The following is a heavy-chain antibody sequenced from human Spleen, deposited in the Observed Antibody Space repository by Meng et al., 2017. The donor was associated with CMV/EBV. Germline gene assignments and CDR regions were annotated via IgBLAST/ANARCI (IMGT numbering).Heavy chain of an antibody. V-gene: IGHV1-8*01. CDR1: GYTFSTYD. J-gene: IGHJ4*02. CDR2: MNPKSGNT. Sequence: ASVKVSCKASGYTFSTYDVNWVRQATGQGPEWMGWMNPKSGNTGYAEKFQGRVTMTTDTSISTAYMELSRLRSDDTAVYYCARGGYSYGHGVWALGYWGQGTLVTVSS. D-gene: IGHD5-18*01. CDR3: ARGGYSYGHGVWALGY.